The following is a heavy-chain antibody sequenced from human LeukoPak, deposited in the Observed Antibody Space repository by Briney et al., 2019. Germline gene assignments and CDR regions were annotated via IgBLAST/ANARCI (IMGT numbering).Heavy chain of an antibody. D-gene: IGHD3/OR15-3a*01. CDR1: GGSISSGDYY. V-gene: IGHV4-30-4*08. CDR2: IYYSGST. CDR3: ARVSGTIPLDWNPSDY. J-gene: IGHJ4*02. Sequence: SQTLSLTCTVSGGSISSGDYYWSWIRQPPGKGLEWIGYIYYSGSTYYNPSLKSRVTISVDTSKNQFSLKLSSVTAADTAVYYCARVSGTIPLDWNPSDYWGQGTLVTVSS.